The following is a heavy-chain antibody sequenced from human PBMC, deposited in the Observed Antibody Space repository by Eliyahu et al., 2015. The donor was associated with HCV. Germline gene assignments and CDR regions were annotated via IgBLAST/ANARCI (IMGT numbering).Heavy chain of an antibody. CDR1: GGSISSETYY. J-gene: IGHJ6*02. V-gene: IGHV4-61*02. CDR3: ARVRRVGAAASRARGMDV. D-gene: IGHD2-15*01. CDR2: IYNSGNT. Sequence: QVQLQESGPGLVKPSQTLSLTCTVSGGSISSETYYWTWIRQPAGRGLEYIGRIYNSGNTNYNPSLKSRVTISVDTPKNQISLKLTSVTAADTAVYYCARVRRVGAAASRARGMDVWGQGTTVTVSS.